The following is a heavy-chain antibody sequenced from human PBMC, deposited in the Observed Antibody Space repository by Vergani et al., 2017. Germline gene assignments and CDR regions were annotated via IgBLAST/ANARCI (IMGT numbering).Heavy chain of an antibody. D-gene: IGHD3-3*01. V-gene: IGHV2-70*01. J-gene: IGHJ4*02. CDR2: IDWDDDK. Sequence: QVTLRESGPALVKPTQTLTLTCTFSGFSLSTSGMCVSWIRQPPGKALEWLALIDWDDDKYYSTSLKTRLTIAKDTSKNQVVLTMTNMDPVDTATYYCARIGRYYDFWSGYDCIDYFDYWGQGTLVTVSS. CDR3: ARIGRYYDFWSGYDCIDYFDY. CDR1: GFSLSTSGMC.